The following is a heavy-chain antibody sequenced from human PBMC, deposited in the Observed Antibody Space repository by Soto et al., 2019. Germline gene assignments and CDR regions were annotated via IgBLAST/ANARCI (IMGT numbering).Heavy chain of an antibody. CDR3: ASLRTYYYDSSGS. D-gene: IGHD3-22*01. V-gene: IGHV1-69*01. J-gene: IGHJ5*02. CDR2: IIPIFGTA. CDR1: GGTFSSYA. Sequence: GXSVKVSCKASGGTFSSYAISWVRQAPGQGLEWMGGIIPIFGTANYAQKFQGRVTITADESTSTAYMELSSLRSEDTAVYYCASLRTYYYDSSGSWGQGTLVTV.